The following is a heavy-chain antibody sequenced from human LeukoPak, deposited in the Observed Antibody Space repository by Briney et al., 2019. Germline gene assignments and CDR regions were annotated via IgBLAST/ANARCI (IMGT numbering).Heavy chain of an antibody. CDR2: IIPMRDIT. CDR1: GGTFSRYA. CDR3: ARDQKVGAPPYFGMDV. V-gene: IGHV1-69*04. J-gene: IGHJ6*02. D-gene: IGHD1-26*01. Sequence: TVKLSREASGGTFSRYAVHGVTEARGQGLEGMGRIIPMRDITDYAKKFQERVTIGADKYTTTAYMEMSGLRSEHPAVYYWARDQKVGAPPYFGMDVWGQGTTVTVSS.